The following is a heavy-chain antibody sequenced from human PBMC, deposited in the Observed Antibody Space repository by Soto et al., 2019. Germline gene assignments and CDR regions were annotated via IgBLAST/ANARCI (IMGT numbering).Heavy chain of an antibody. J-gene: IGHJ6*02. CDR2: IYPGDSDT. D-gene: IGHD2-2*02. Sequence: PGESLKISCKGSGYSFTSYWIGWVRQMPGKGLEWMGIIYPGDSDTRYSPSFQGQVTISADKSISTAYLQWSSLKASDTAMYYCARSLRYCSSTSCYTYYYYYGMDVWGQGTTVTVSS. CDR3: ARSLRYCSSTSCYTYYYYYGMDV. V-gene: IGHV5-51*01. CDR1: GYSFTSYW.